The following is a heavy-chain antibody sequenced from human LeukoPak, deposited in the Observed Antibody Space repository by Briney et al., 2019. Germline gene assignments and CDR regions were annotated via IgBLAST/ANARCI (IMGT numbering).Heavy chain of an antibody. V-gene: IGHV4-34*01. D-gene: IGHD3-10*01. J-gene: IGHJ3*02. CDR3: ARTTMVRGVGDAFDI. CDR1: GGSFSGYY. CDR2: INHSGST. Sequence: SETLSLTCAVYGGSFSGYYWSWIRQPPGKGLEWIGEINHSGSTNYNPSLKSRVTISVDTSKNQFSLKLSSVTAADTAVYYCARTTMVRGVGDAFDIWGQGTMVTVSS.